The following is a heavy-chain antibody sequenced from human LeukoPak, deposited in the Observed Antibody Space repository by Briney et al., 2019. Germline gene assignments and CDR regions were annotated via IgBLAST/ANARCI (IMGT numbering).Heavy chain of an antibody. CDR3: ASLIVGAINWFDP. Sequence: GSLRLSCTASGFTFSTYSMNWIRQPPGKGLEWIGSIYYSGSTYYNPSLKSRVTISVDTSKNQFSLKLSSVTAADTAVYYCASLIVGAINWFDPWGQGTLVTVSS. CDR1: GFTFSTYS. V-gene: IGHV4-39*01. J-gene: IGHJ5*02. D-gene: IGHD1-26*01. CDR2: IYYSGST.